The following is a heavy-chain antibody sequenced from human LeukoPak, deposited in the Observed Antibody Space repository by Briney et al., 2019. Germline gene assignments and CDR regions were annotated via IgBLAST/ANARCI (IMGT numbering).Heavy chain of an antibody. CDR2: IYPKTGGT. Sequence: ASVKVSSKPSGDTFTAAYLHSVRQAPGQGLEWMGWIYPKTGGTSYAQKFQGRVTMTRDTSISTAYMELIGLRSDDTAVYYCAGPWAQVRLDLWGQGTLVSVSS. CDR3: AGPWAQVRLDL. D-gene: IGHD3-10*01. J-gene: IGHJ4*02. V-gene: IGHV1-2*02. CDR1: GDTFTAAY.